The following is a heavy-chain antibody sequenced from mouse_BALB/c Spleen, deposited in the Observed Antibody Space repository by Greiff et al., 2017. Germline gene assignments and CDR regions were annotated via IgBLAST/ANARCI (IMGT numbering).Heavy chain of an antibody. J-gene: IGHJ1*01. CDR2: IRLKSNNYAT. Sequence: EVKLVESGGGLVQPGGSMKLSCVASGFTFSNYWMNWVRQSPEKGLEWVAEIRLKSNNYATHYAESVKGRFTISRDDSKSSVYLQMNNLRAEDTGIYYCTLDSRDCYIDVWGAGTTVTVSP. V-gene: IGHV6-6*02. CDR1: GFTFSNYW. CDR3: TLDSRDCYIDV.